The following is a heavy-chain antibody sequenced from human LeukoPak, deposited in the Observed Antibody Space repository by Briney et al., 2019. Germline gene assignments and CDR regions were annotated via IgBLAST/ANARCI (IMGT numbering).Heavy chain of an antibody. CDR3: ARDFSIRFLEWLSPGFDP. D-gene: IGHD3-3*01. Sequence: ASEKVSCKASGYTFTGYYMHWVRQAPGQGLEWMGWINPNSGGTNYAQKFQGRVTMTRDTSISTAYMELSRLRSDDMAVYYCARDFSIRFLEWLSPGFDPWGQGTLVTVSS. J-gene: IGHJ5*02. V-gene: IGHV1-2*02. CDR1: GYTFTGYY. CDR2: INPNSGGT.